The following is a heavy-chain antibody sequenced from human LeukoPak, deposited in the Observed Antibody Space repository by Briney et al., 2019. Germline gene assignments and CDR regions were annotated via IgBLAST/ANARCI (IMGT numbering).Heavy chain of an antibody. J-gene: IGHJ4*02. D-gene: IGHD1-26*01. V-gene: IGHV5-51*01. Sequence: SGESLKISCKASGYTFTTYYIAWVRQMPGKGLEWMGIIYPGDSHTTYSPSFQGQVTISADKSISTAYLQWSSLKASDTAMYYCARHPISWELPYYFDYWGQGTLVTVSS. CDR3: ARHPISWELPYYFDY. CDR2: IYPGDSHT. CDR1: GYTFTTYY.